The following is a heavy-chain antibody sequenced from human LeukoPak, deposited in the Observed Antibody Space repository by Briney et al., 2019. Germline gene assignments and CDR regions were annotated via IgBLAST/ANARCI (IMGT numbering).Heavy chain of an antibody. V-gene: IGHV3-23*01. CDR2: ISDNGGRT. CDR1: GFTFSSYA. J-gene: IGHJ4*02. CDR3: ATDREGDPSAYYLV. D-gene: IGHD3-22*01. Sequence: GGSLRLSCVVSGFTFSSYAMSWVRQAPGKGLEWVSTISDNGGRTYYADSVKGRFTISRDNSKNTLFLQMNSLRAEDSAVYYCATDREGDPSAYYLVGGQGTLITVSS.